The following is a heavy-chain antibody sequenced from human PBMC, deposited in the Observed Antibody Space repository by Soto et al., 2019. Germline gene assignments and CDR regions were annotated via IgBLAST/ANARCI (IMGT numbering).Heavy chain of an antibody. V-gene: IGHV1-18*04. CDR1: GYTFSTYG. Sequence: GXSVKVSCEASGYTFSTYGFSWVRQAPGQGLECVGWISAHNGDTHYSRKFQGRVTLTTDTSTNTAYMELRSLTSDDTAVYFCATEPIYYNDGSGYYPLGHWGQGTLVTVSS. CDR2: ISAHNGDT. J-gene: IGHJ4*02. CDR3: ATEPIYYNDGSGYYPLGH. D-gene: IGHD3-22*01.